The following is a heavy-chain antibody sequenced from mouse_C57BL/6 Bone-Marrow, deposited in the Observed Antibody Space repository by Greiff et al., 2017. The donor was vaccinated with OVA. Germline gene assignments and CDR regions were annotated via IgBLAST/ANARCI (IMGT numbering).Heavy chain of an antibody. D-gene: IGHD2-4*01. V-gene: IGHV5-4*01. J-gene: IGHJ4*01. CDR1: GFTFSSYA. CDR2: ISDGGSYT. Sequence: DVQLVESGGGLVKPGGSLKLSCAASGFTFSSYAMSWVRQTPEKRLEWVATISDGGSYTYYPDNVKGRFTISRDNAKNNLYLQMSHLKSEDTAMYYCAREEDYDPYYAMDYWGQGTSVTVSS. CDR3: AREEDYDPYYAMDY.